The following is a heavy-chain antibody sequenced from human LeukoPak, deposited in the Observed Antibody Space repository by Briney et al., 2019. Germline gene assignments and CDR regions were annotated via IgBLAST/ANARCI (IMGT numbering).Heavy chain of an antibody. J-gene: IGHJ4*02. Sequence: GGSLRLSCAASGFTFSSYAMSWVRQAPGKGLEWVSAISGSGGSTYYADSVKGRFTISRDNSKNTLYLQMNSLRAEDTALYYCAKVGGRGVYSDYWGQGTLVTVSS. CDR2: ISGSGGST. CDR3: AKVGGRGVYSDY. V-gene: IGHV3-23*01. CDR1: GFTFSSYA. D-gene: IGHD3-10*01.